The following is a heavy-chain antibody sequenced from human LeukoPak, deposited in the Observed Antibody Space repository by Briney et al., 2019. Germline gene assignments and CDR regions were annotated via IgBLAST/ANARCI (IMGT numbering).Heavy chain of an antibody. CDR3: AKDIVGSSDYYYYYMDV. CDR2: ISYDGSNK. J-gene: IGHJ6*03. D-gene: IGHD6-6*01. V-gene: IGHV3-30*18. Sequence: GSLRLSCAASGFTFSSYGMHWVRQAPGKGLEWVAVISYDGSNKYYADSVKGRFTISRDNSKNTLYLQMNSLRAEDTAVYYCAKDIVGSSDYYYYYMDVWGKGTTVTVSS. CDR1: GFTFSSYG.